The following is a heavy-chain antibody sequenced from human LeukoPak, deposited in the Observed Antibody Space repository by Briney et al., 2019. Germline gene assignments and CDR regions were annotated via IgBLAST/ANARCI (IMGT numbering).Heavy chain of an antibody. V-gene: IGHV3-74*03. CDR2: IHSDGSSR. D-gene: IGHD2-21*02. Sequence: GGSLRLSCAASGFTFSSYWMHWVRQAPGKGLVWVSRIHSDGSSRKYADSVRGRFTISRDNSKNTLFLQLDSLRAEDSAVYYCAKGGHDFNPFYWWGQGTLVTVSS. CDR1: GFTFSSYW. J-gene: IGHJ4*02. CDR3: AKGGHDFNPFYW.